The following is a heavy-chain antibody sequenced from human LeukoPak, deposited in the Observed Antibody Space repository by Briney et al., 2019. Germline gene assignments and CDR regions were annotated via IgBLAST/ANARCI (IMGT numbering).Heavy chain of an antibody. CDR1: GGYISSEY. D-gene: IGHD4/OR15-4a*01. J-gene: IGHJ4*02. Sequence: SETLSLTCIVSGGYISSEYWSWIRQPPGKGLEWIGYIHYTGSTNYNPSLKSRVTISIDTSKTQFSLRLSSVTAADTAIYYCTTLRGSASAVLDNWGQGGLVTVSS. V-gene: IGHV4-59*08. CDR3: TTLRGSASAVLDN. CDR2: IHYTGST.